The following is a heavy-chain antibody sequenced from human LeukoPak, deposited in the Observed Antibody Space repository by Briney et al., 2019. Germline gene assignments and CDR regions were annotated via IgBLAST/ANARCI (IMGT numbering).Heavy chain of an antibody. D-gene: IGHD1-26*01. CDR1: GFTFSSYT. V-gene: IGHV3-21*01. CDR2: ISSSGSSI. CDR3: ARDSSGSYNLFDP. J-gene: IGHJ5*02. Sequence: GGSLRLSCAASGFTFSSYTMNWVRQAPGKGLEWVSSISSSGSSIYYADSVKGRFTISRDNGKNSLYLQMNSLRAEDTAVYYCARDSSGSYNLFDPWGQGTLVTVSS.